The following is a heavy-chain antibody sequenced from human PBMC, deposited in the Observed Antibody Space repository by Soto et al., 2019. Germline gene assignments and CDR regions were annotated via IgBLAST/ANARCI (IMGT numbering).Heavy chain of an antibody. CDR2: IYYSGST. CDR3: ATYGSGTYKPTTFDY. J-gene: IGHJ4*02. CDR1: GGSISSGGYY. D-gene: IGHD3-10*01. Sequence: QVQLQESGPGLVKPSQTLSLTCTVSGGSISSGGYYWSWIRQHPGKGLEWIGYIYYSGSTYYNPARKSRVTISVDTSKNQFALKLSSVTAADTAVYYCATYGSGTYKPTTFDYWGQGTLVTVSS. V-gene: IGHV4-31*03.